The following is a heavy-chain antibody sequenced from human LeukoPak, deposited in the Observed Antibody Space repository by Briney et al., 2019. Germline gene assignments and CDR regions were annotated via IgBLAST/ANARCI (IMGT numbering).Heavy chain of an antibody. D-gene: IGHD5-18*01. J-gene: IGHJ4*02. CDR1: GFTFSSYA. CDR3: AKDRLDTAMVLLDY. CDR2: ISGSGGSK. Sequence: GGSLRLSCAASGFTFSSYAMSWVRQAPGKGLEWVSAISGSGGSKYYADSVKGRFTISRDNSKNTLYLQMNSLRAEDTAVYYCAKDRLDTAMVLLDYWGQGTMVTVSS. V-gene: IGHV3-23*01.